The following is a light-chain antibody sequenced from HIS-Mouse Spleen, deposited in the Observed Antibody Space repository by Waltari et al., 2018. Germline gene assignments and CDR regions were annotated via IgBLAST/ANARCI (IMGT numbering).Light chain of an antibody. CDR2: EGS. Sequence: QSALTQPASVSGSPGQSITISCTGTRSDVGSYNLVSWYPQPPGKAPKLMIYEGSKRPSGVSNRFSGSKSGNTASLTISGLQAEDEADYYCCSYAGSSTWVFGGGTKLTVL. CDR1: RSDVGSYNL. V-gene: IGLV2-23*01. J-gene: IGLJ3*02. CDR3: CSYAGSSTWV.